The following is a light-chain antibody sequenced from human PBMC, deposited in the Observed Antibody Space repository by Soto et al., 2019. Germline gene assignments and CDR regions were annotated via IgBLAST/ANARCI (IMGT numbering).Light chain of an antibody. V-gene: IGLV2-11*01. J-gene: IGLJ1*01. Sequence: QSALTQPRSVSGSPGQSITISCTGTSSDVGGYNYVSWYRQHPGKAPKLMIYDVSKRPSGVPDRFSGSKSGNTASLTISGLQAEHEADYYCCSYAGSYTHYVFGTGTKLTVL. CDR1: SSDVGGYNY. CDR2: DVS. CDR3: CSYAGSYTHYV.